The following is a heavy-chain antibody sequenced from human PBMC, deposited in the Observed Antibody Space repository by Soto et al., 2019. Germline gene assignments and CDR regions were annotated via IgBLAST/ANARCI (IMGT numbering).Heavy chain of an antibody. CDR2: IYPGDSDT. V-gene: IGHV5-51*01. Sequence: GESLKISCTGWGYSFTGYWIGWVRQMTGKGLEWMGIIYPGDSDTRYSASFQGQVTISADKSISTAYLQWSSLKASDTAMYYRERTGHYSRSSDFDYSRQGTLVTVSS. CDR3: ERTGHYSRSSDFDY. D-gene: IGHD6-6*01. J-gene: IGHJ4*02. CDR1: GYSFTGYW.